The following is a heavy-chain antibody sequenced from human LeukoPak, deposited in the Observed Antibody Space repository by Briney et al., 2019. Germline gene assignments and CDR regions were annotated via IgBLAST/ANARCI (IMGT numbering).Heavy chain of an antibody. Sequence: SETLSLTCTVSGYSISSGYFWGWIRQPPGKGLEWIGSIYYSGSTYYNPSLKSRVTILVDTSKNQFSLKVSSVTAADTAVYYCARDRYGGNSGEFDYWGQGTLVTVSS. D-gene: IGHD4-23*01. CDR3: ARDRYGGNSGEFDY. CDR2: IYYSGST. J-gene: IGHJ4*02. CDR1: GYSISSGYF. V-gene: IGHV4-38-2*02.